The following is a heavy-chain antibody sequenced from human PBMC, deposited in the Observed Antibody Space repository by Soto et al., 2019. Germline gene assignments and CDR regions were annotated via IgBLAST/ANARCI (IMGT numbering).Heavy chain of an antibody. D-gene: IGHD2-21*02. J-gene: IGHJ6*02. CDR3: AREETAWPLAYGLDV. CDR2: IGRRSDI. Sequence: GSLRLSCEASGFSFSTYSMHWVRQAPGKGLEWVSSIGRRSDIYYADSVKGRFTISRDNAKNSVSLQMNSLRGEDTAVYYCAREETAWPLAYGLDVWGQGTTVTVSS. V-gene: IGHV3-21*01. CDR1: GFSFSTYS.